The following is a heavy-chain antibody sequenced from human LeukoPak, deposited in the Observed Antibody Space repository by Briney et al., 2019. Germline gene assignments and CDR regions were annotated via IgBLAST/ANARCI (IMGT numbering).Heavy chain of an antibody. J-gene: IGHJ3*02. V-gene: IGHV3-7*01. D-gene: IGHD3-9*01. CDR1: GFTLSTYW. CDR2: IKEDGRSK. CDR3: ARDHPPNYDILTGYYDVLDI. Sequence: GGSLRLSCTASGFTLSTYWMNWVRQAPGKGLEWVAHIKEDGRSKYYVDSVKGRFTLHRDNAKNSQYLQMHNLSAEDTAVYYCARDHPPNYDILTGYYDVLDIWGQGTMVTVSS.